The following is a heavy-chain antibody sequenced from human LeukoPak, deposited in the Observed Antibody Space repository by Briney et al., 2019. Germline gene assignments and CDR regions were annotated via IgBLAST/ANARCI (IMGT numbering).Heavy chain of an antibody. CDR3: AKAGTKLLWFGEIVGMGV. V-gene: IGHV3-30*18. CDR2: ISYDGSNK. Sequence: GGSLRLSCAASGFTFSSYGMHWVRQAPGKGLEWVAVISYDGSNKYYADSVKGRFTISRDNSKNTLYLRMNSLRAEDTAVYYCAKAGTKLLWFGEIVGMGVWGQGTTVTVSS. D-gene: IGHD3-10*01. CDR1: GFTFSSYG. J-gene: IGHJ6*02.